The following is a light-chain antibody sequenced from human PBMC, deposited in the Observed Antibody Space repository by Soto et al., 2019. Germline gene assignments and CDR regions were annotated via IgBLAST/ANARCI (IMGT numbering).Light chain of an antibody. CDR3: SSYTSNSTRG. V-gene: IGLV2-14*01. J-gene: IGLJ1*01. Sequence: QSVLTQPASVSGSPGQSITISCTGTNSDVGGSNYVSWYQQYPDKAPKLMIYDVNNRPSGVSSRFSGSKSGNTASLTISGLQAEDEADYYCSSYTSNSTRGFGTGTKVTVL. CDR1: NSDVGGSNY. CDR2: DVN.